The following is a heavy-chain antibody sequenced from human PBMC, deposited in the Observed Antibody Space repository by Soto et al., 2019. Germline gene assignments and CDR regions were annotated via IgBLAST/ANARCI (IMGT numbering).Heavy chain of an antibody. Sequence: SVKVSCKASGGTFSNSAISWVRQAPGQGLEWMGGIMPIFRTPDYAQKFQGRVTITADESTSTAYMELSGLRSDDTAVYYCAGDKDRQQLGGNYYYILDVWGQGTTVTVSS. V-gene: IGHV1-69*13. CDR2: IMPIFRTP. CDR1: GGTFSNSA. D-gene: IGHD3-3*02. CDR3: AGDKDRQQLGGNYYYILDV. J-gene: IGHJ6*02.